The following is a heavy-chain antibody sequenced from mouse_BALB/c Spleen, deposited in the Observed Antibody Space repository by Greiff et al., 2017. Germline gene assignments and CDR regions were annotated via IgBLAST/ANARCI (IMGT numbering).Heavy chain of an antibody. CDR2: ISYDGSN. V-gene: IGHV3-6*02. D-gene: IGHD1-1*01. J-gene: IGHJ3*01. Sequence: EVQLQQSGPGLVKPSQSLSLTCSVTGYSITSGYYWNWIRQFPGNKLEWMGYISYDGSNNYNPSLKNRISITRDTSKNQFFLKLNSVTTEDTATYYCARDGYGSSPGWGQGTLVTVSA. CDR1: GYSITSGYY. CDR3: ARDGYGSSPG.